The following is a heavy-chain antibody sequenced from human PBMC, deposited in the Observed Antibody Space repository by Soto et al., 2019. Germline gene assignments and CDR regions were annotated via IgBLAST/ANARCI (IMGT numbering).Heavy chain of an antibody. D-gene: IGHD3-22*01. CDR3: AGSGYYHNSGMDV. CDR1: GGSISSYY. CDR2: IYYSGST. Sequence: PSETLSLTCTVSGGSISSYYWSWIRQPPGKGLEWIKYIYYSGSTYYKPSLKSRDNISVDRSKNQFSLKLSSVTAVDLAVYYCAGSGYYHNSGMDVWGQGTMVTVSS. J-gene: IGHJ6*02. V-gene: IGHV4-59*12.